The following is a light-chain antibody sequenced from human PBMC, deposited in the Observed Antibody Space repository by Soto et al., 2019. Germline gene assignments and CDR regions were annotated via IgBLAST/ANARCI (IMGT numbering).Light chain of an antibody. V-gene: IGKV1-5*01. J-gene: IGKJ1*01. CDR2: DAS. CDR1: QYISRL. CDR3: QQYNTYPWT. Sequence: DIQMTQSPSTLSASVGDRVTVTCRASQYISRLLAWYQQKAGKAPELLMYDASTLKSGVPSRFSGSGSGTEFPLTISSLQPDDFATYYCQQYNTYPWTFGKGTKVEIK.